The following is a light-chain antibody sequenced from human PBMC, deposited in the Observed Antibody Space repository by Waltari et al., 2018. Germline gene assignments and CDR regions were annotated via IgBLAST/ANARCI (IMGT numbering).Light chain of an antibody. CDR1: QGISSY. V-gene: IGKV1-8*01. CDR2: AAS. Sequence: AIRITQSPSSLPASTGDRVTITCRASQGISSYLAWYQQKPGKAPKLLIYAASTLQSGVPSRFSGSGSGTDFTLTISCLQSEDFATYYCQQYYSYQWTFGQGTKVEIK. J-gene: IGKJ1*01. CDR3: QQYYSYQWT.